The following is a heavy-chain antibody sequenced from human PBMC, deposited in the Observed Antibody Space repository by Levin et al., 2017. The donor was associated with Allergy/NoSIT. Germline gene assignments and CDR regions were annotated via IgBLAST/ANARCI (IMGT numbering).Heavy chain of an antibody. CDR1: GFTFSNYG. Sequence: PGGSLRLSCTTSGFTFSNYGMHWVRLAPGKGLEWVAGIASDGNNKYYADSVKGRFTISRDNSKNTLYLQMNSLRAEDTAVYYCAKDRELLWVGELLFPLDDWGQGTLVTVSS. J-gene: IGHJ4*02. D-gene: IGHD3-10*01. CDR3: AKDRELLWVGELLFPLDD. V-gene: IGHV3-30*18. CDR2: IASDGNNK.